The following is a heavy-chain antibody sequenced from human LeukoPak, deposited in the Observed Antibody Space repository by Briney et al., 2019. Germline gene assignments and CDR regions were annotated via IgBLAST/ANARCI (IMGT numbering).Heavy chain of an antibody. CDR1: GGSISSGGYS. CDR3: ARGHSGYYYDSSGYLTSSFDY. CDR2: INHSGST. V-gene: IGHV4-30-2*01. J-gene: IGHJ4*02. D-gene: IGHD3-22*01. Sequence: SQTLSLTCTVSGGSISSGGYSWSWIRQPPGKGLEWIGEINHSGSTNYNPSLKSRVTISVDTSKNQFSLKLSSVTAADTAVYYCARGHSGYYYDSSGYLTSSFDYWGQGTLVTVSS.